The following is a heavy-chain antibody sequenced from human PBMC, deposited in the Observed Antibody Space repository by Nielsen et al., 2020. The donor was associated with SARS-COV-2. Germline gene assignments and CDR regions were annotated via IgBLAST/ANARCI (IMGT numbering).Heavy chain of an antibody. CDR1: GFTFTNYG. CDR2: ISASGGST. CDR3: AASKSGYYFDL. D-gene: IGHD6-13*01. Sequence: GESLKISCAASGFTFTNYGMTWVRQDPGKGLEWVSTISASGGSTFYTDSVKGRFTISRGSFKNTLYLQMNSLRAEDTAVYYCAASKSGYYFDLWGQGTLVTVSS. J-gene: IGHJ4*02. V-gene: IGHV3-23*01.